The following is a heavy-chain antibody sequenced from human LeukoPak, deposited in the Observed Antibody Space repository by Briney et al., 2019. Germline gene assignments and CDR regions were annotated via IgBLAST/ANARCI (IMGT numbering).Heavy chain of an antibody. CDR1: GYAFTGYY. D-gene: IGHD6-19*01. J-gene: IGHJ1*01. V-gene: IGHV1-2*02. CDR3: ARRGTVPVEYLQY. CDR2: INPNSGGT. Sequence: ASVKVSCKTSGYAFTGYYIHWVRQAPGQGLEWMGWINPNSGGTNYAQKFQRRVTITRDTSTSTVYMELSRLESDDTAVYYCARRGTVPVEYLQYWGQGTLVTVSS.